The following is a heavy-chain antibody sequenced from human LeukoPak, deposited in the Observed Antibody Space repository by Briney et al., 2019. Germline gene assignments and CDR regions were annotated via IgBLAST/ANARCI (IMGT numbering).Heavy chain of an antibody. CDR1: GVSISSSNSY. J-gene: IGHJ5*02. V-gene: IGHV4-39*07. CDR2: IYYSGNT. CDR3: ARDRGTMIQPKVFDP. Sequence: SETLSLTCTVSGVSISSSNSYWGWIRQPPGKGLEWIGSIYYSGNTYYNASLKSQVSISIDTSKNQFSLKLSSVTAADTAVYYCARDRGTMIQPKVFDPWGQGTLVTVSS. D-gene: IGHD3-22*01.